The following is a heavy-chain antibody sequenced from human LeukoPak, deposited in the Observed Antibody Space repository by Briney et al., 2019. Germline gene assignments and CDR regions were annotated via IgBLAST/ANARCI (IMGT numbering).Heavy chain of an antibody. CDR3: ARGGTCSSTSCSSIPANY. D-gene: IGHD2-2*01. V-gene: IGHV3-33*01. CDR2: IWYDGSNK. J-gene: IGHJ4*02. Sequence: GGSLRLSCAASGFTFSSYGMHWVRQAPGKGLVWVAVIWYDGSNKYYADSVKGRFTISRDNSKNTLYLQMNSLRAEDTAVYYCARGGTCSSTSCSSIPANYWGQGTLVTVSS. CDR1: GFTFSSYG.